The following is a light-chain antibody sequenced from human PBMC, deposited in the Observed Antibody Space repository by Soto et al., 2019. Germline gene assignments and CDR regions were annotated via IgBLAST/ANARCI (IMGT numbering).Light chain of an antibody. V-gene: IGKV3-20*01. CDR2: GAS. CDR1: ERLSSVY. J-gene: IGKJ5*01. Sequence: EIVLAQSPGSLSLSPGERATLSWRASERLSSVYLAWYQQRPGQPPRLLIYGASNRATGIPDRFSGSGSGTDFTLIINRLEPEDVAIYYCQQHGGSPRITFGQGTRLEIK. CDR3: QQHGGSPRIT.